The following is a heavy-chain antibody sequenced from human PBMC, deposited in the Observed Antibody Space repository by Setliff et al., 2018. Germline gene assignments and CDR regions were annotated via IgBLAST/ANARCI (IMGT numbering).Heavy chain of an antibody. Sequence: ASVKVSCKVSGYTLTELSMHWVRQAPGKGLGWMGGFDPEDGETIYAQKFQGRVTMTEDTSTDTAYMELSSLRSEDTAVYYCATERLLDYYGSGSYPSFDYWGQGTLVTVSS. D-gene: IGHD3-10*01. CDR3: ATERLLDYYGSGSYPSFDY. J-gene: IGHJ4*02. CDR2: FDPEDGET. V-gene: IGHV1-24*01. CDR1: GYTLTELS.